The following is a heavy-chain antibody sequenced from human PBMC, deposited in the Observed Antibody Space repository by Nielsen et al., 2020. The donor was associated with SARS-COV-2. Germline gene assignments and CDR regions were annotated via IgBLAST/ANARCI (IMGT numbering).Heavy chain of an antibody. V-gene: IGHV3-23*01. J-gene: IGHJ4*02. D-gene: IGHD1-26*01. CDR2: ISGNGDTT. Sequence: GGSLRLSCAASKFTFNSYAMSWVRQAPGKGLEWVSAISGNGDTTYYADSVKGQFIISRDNSKNTLYLEMNSLRADDTAVYYCANGPGSWDYWGQGTLVTVSS. CDR1: KFTFNSYA. CDR3: ANGPGSWDY.